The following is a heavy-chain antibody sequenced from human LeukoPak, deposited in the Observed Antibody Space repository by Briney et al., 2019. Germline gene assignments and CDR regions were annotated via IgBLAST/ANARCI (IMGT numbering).Heavy chain of an antibody. CDR3: AREYCSSTSCPRNYYYGMDV. CDR1: GGSISSGGYY. V-gene: IGHV4-30-2*01. J-gene: IGHJ6*02. Sequence: SETLSLTCTVSGGSISSGGYYWSWIRQPPGKGLEWIGYVYHSGSTYYNPSLKSRVTISVDRSKNQFSLKLSSVTAADTAVYYCAREYCSSTSCPRNYYYGMDVWGQGTTVTVSS. D-gene: IGHD2-2*01. CDR2: VYHSGST.